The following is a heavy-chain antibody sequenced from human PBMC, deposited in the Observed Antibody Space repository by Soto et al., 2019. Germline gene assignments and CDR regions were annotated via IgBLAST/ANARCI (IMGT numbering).Heavy chain of an antibody. V-gene: IGHV3-7*03. D-gene: IGHD3-22*01. Sequence: PXGSLRLSCAASGFTLSSHWMSWVRQAPGKGLEWVANINQDGSEKYYVDSVKGRFTISRDNAKNSLYLQMDSLRAEDTAVYYCERVMIVARFDHWGQGGLVTVSS. CDR2: INQDGSEK. CDR3: ERVMIVARFDH. J-gene: IGHJ4*02. CDR1: GFTLSSHW.